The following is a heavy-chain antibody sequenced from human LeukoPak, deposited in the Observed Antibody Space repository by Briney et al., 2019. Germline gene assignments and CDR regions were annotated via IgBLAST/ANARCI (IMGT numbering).Heavy chain of an antibody. V-gene: IGHV1-46*01. Sequence: ASVKVSCKASGYTFTSYYMHWVRQAPGQGLEWMGIINPSGGSTSYAQKFQGRVTMTRDTSISTAYMELSRLRSDDTAVYYCARSDVWFGERYMDVWGKGTTVTVSS. J-gene: IGHJ6*03. CDR1: GYTFTSYY. D-gene: IGHD3-10*01. CDR3: ARSDVWFGERYMDV. CDR2: INPSGGST.